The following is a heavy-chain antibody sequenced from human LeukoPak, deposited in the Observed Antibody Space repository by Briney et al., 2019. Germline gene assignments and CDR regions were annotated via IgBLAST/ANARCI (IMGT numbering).Heavy chain of an antibody. D-gene: IGHD6-13*01. Sequence: GGSLRLSCAASGFTFSNYWMSWVRPAPGKGLEWVANIKEDGSEKYYVDSVKGRFTISRDNARNSLYLQTNSLRAEDTAVYYCASGPQLGYWGQGTLVTVSS. CDR3: ASGPQLGY. J-gene: IGHJ4*02. CDR1: GFTFSNYW. V-gene: IGHV3-7*01. CDR2: IKEDGSEK.